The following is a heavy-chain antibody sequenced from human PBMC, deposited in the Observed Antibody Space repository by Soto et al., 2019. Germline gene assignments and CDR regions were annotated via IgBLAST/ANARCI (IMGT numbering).Heavy chain of an antibody. Sequence: QVQLQQRGAGLLKPSETLSLTCAVYGGSFSGYYWSWVRQSPRKGLEWIGEINHSGSTNYNPSLKSRLTISVDTSKNQFSLKLSSVTAADTALYYCVACDYGDYPRYWGQGTLVTVSS. CDR2: INHSGST. V-gene: IGHV4-34*01. D-gene: IGHD4-17*01. CDR3: VACDYGDYPRY. CDR1: GGSFSGYY. J-gene: IGHJ4*02.